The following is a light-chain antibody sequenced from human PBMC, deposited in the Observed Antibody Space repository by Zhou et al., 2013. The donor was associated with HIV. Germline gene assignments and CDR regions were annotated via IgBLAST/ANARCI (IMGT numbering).Light chain of an antibody. CDR2: SAS. CDR3: QQSYNTPWT. CDR1: QSITTY. Sequence: DIQMTQSPSFLSASVGDSVSITCRASQSITTYLNWYQQKPGKAPKLLIYSASSLQTGVPSRFSGSGSGTELTLTISNLQPDDFATYYCQQSYNTPWTFGQGTKVDLK. V-gene: IGKV1-39*01. J-gene: IGKJ1*01.